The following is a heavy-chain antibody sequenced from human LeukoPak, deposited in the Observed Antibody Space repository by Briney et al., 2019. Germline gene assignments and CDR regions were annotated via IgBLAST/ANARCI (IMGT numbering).Heavy chain of an antibody. CDR3: TRVVLWDGDPRSFDP. CDR1: GFTFCDYG. CDR2: IRSKAYGGTT. J-gene: IGHJ5*02. D-gene: IGHD4-17*01. V-gene: IGHV3-49*04. Sequence: GGSLRLSCTASGFTFCDYGRRWVGQAPGKGLEWVGFIRSKAYGGTTEYAASVKGRFTISRDDSKSIAYLQMNSLKTEDTAVYYCTRVVLWDGDPRSFDPWGPGTLVTVSS.